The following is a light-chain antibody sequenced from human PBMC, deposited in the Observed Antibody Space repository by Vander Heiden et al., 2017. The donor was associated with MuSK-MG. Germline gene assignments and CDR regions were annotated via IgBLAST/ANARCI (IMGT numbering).Light chain of an antibody. CDR3: ATWDDSLSGPV. V-gene: IGLV1-47*01. J-gene: IGLJ2*01. CDR1: SSYIGGTP. CDR2: RND. Sequence: SLLTQPPSASATPGQCVSTSCSGGSSYIGGTPAHWPQQHPRTAPRLLIYRNDRRPSGVPDRVSGAKSGTSASLAISGRRSDDEATYYCATWDDSLSGPVFGGGTKLTVL.